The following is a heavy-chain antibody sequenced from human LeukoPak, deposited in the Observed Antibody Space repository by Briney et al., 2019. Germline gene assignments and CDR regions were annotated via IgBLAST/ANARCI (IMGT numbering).Heavy chain of an antibody. CDR1: GFSFISYW. CDR3: ARGPYYYDSVGHPDI. CDR2: IDRYGGGR. V-gene: IGHV3-74*01. D-gene: IGHD3-22*01. Sequence: GGSLRLSCAASGFSFISYWMHWVRQTPGKGLVWVSYIDRYGGGRNYADAVNGRVTFSRDNDNNSRYLQMNMLRVDDTAVYFCARGPYYYDSVGHPDIWGHGTMVTVSS. J-gene: IGHJ3*02.